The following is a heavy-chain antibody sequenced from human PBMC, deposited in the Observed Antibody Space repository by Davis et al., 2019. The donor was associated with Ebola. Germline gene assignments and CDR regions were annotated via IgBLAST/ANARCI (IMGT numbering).Heavy chain of an antibody. J-gene: IGHJ5*02. CDR3: ARMYDSTTIRRFDP. Sequence: ESLKISCAASGFTFSSYWMSWVRQPPGKGLEWIGEINHSGSTNYNPSLKSRVTISVDTSKNQFSLKLSSVTAADTAVYYCARMYDSTTIRRFDPWGQGTLVTVSS. CDR1: GFTFSSYW. V-gene: IGHV4-34*01. CDR2: INHSGST. D-gene: IGHD2-8*01.